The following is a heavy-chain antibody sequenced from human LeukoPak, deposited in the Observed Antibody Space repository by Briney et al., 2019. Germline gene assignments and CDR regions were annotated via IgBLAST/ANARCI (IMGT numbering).Heavy chain of an antibody. CDR2: ISGSGGST. D-gene: IGHD3/OR15-3a*01. V-gene: IGHV3-23*01. Sequence: GGSLRLSCAASGFTFSTYAMSWVRQAPGKGLEWVSAISGSGGSTYYADSVKGRFTISRDNSKNTLYLQMNSLRAEDTAVYYCAKEFLDRRTGSQLKPYYFDYWGQGTLVTVSS. CDR3: AKEFLDRRTGSQLKPYYFDY. J-gene: IGHJ4*02. CDR1: GFTFSTYA.